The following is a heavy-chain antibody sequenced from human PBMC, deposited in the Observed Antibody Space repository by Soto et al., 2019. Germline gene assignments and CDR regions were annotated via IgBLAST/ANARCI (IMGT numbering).Heavy chain of an antibody. CDR1: GFTFSSYW. V-gene: IGHV3-7*03. CDR3: ARESVIVVVIPFDY. Sequence: GSLRLPCAASGFTFSSYWMSWVRQAPGKGLEWVANIKQDGSEKYYVDSVKGRFTISRDNAKNSLYLQMNSLRAEDTAVYYCARESVIVVVIPFDYWGQGTLVTVSS. D-gene: IGHD3-22*01. J-gene: IGHJ4*02. CDR2: IKQDGSEK.